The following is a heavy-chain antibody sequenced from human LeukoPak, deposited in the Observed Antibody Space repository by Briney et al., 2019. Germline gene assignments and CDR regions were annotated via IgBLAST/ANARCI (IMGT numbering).Heavy chain of an antibody. D-gene: IGHD4-17*01. CDR1: GGSISSYY. CDR2: IYYSGST. Sequence: SETLSLTCTVSGGSISSYYWSWIRQPPGKGLEWIGYIYYSGSTNYNPSLKSRVTISVDTSKNQFSLKLSSVTAADTAVYYCARRLTVTTLRAFDIWGQGTMVTVSS. J-gene: IGHJ3*02. V-gene: IGHV4-59*01. CDR3: ARRLTVTTLRAFDI.